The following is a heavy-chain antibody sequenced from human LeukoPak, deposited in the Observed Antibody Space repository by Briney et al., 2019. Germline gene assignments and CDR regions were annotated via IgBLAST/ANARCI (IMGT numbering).Heavy chain of an antibody. CDR3: AREGISIFGIPRRGWFDP. V-gene: IGHV3-66*01. D-gene: IGHD3-3*01. Sequence: GGSLRLSCAASGFTVSSNYMSWVRQAPGKGLEWVSVIYSGGSTYYADSVKGRFTISRDNSKNTLYLQMNSLRAEDTAVYYCAREGISIFGIPRRGWFDPCGQGTLVTVSS. CDR2: IYSGGST. J-gene: IGHJ5*02. CDR1: GFTVSSNY.